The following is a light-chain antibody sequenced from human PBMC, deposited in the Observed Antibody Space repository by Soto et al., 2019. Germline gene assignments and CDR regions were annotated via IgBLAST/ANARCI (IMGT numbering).Light chain of an antibody. V-gene: IGKV1-5*03. CDR2: KAS. CDR3: QHDNRDCTWT. J-gene: IGKJ1*01. CDR1: QSIISW. Sequence: DIPMTQRPSTVSASVEERVNITCRASQSIISWLAWDQQKPVKAPDLLIHKASSLERGVPSRFSGSGSGTEFTLTISSLQLDPFAFYYYQHDNRDCTWTFGQGGKVDI.